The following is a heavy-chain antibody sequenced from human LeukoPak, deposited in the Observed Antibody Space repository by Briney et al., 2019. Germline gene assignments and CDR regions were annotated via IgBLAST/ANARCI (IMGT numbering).Heavy chain of an antibody. CDR3: AKDSPVVAAPDY. V-gene: IGHV3-30*02. D-gene: IGHD2-15*01. CDR1: GFTFSSYG. J-gene: IGHJ4*02. Sequence: GGSLRLTCAASGFTFSSYGMHWVRQAPGKGLEWVAFIRYDGSNKYYADSVKGRFTISRDNSKNTLYLQMNSLRAEDTAVYYCAKDSPVVAAPDYWGQGTLVTVSS. CDR2: IRYDGSNK.